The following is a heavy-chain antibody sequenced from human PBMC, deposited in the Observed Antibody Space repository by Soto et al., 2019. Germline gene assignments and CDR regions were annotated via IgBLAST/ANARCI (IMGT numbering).Heavy chain of an antibody. V-gene: IGHV3-21*01. CDR2: ISSTGALM. Sequence: GGSLRLSCAASGFIFGQYSMNWVRQAPGKGLEWVSSISSTGALMYYADSVKGRFTISRDDADNSLYLQMNSLRVEDTAVYYCARDRLARGIPVAGRIDYWGQGALVTVSS. CDR1: GFIFGQYS. J-gene: IGHJ4*02. D-gene: IGHD6-19*01. CDR3: ARDRLARGIPVAGRIDY.